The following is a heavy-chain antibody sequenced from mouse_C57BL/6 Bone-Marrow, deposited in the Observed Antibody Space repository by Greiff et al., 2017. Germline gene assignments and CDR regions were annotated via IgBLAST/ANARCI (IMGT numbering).Heavy chain of an antibody. CDR1: GYTFTDYY. J-gene: IGHJ2*01. CDR2: IYPGSGNT. V-gene: IGHV1-76*01. D-gene: IGHD2-4*01. CDR3: ARGGSYDYED. Sequence: VQVVESGAELVRPGASVKLSCKASGYTFTDYYINWVKQRPGQGLEWIARIYPGSGNTYYNEKFKGKATLTAEKSSSTAYMQLSSLTSEDSAVYFCARGGSYDYEDWGQGTTLTVSS.